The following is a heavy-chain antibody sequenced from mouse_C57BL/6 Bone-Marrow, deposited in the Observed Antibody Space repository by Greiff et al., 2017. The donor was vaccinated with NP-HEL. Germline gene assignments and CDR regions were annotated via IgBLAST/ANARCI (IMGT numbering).Heavy chain of an antibody. V-gene: IGHV1-82*01. Sequence: VQLQQSGPELVKPGASVKISCKASGYAFSSSWMNWVKQRPGKGLEWIGRIYPGDGDTNYNGKFKGKATLTPDKSSSTAYMQLSSLTSEDSAVYFCARETVVASPDYWGQGTTLTVSS. D-gene: IGHD1-1*01. CDR1: GYAFSSSW. CDR3: ARETVVASPDY. J-gene: IGHJ2*01. CDR2: IYPGDGDT.